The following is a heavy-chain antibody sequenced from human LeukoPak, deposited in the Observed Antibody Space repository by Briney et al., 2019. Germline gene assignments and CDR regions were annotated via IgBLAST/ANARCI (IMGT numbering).Heavy chain of an antibody. J-gene: IGHJ6*02. D-gene: IGHD6-6*01. CDR1: GGSFSGYY. CDR2: IYYSGST. V-gene: IGHV4-39*01. Sequence: SETLSLTCAVYGGSFSGYYWGWIRQPPGKGLEWIGSIYYSGSTYYNPSLKSRVTISVDTSKNQFSLKLTSVTASDTGLYYCARNIVTRPYYHGLDVWGQGTTVTVSS. CDR3: ARNIVTRPYYHGLDV.